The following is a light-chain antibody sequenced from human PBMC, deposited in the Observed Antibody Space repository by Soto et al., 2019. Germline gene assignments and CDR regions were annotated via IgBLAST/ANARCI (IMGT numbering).Light chain of an antibody. J-gene: IGLJ1*01. CDR1: SSNIGNNF. CDR3: GSWDSSLTYV. CDR2: DNN. Sequence: QSVLTQPPSVSAAPGQKVTISCSGSSSNIGNNFVSWYQQLPGTAPKLLIYDNNKRPSGIPDRFSGSQSGTSATLGITGLQTGDEADYYCGSWDSSLTYVFGTGTELTVL. V-gene: IGLV1-51*01.